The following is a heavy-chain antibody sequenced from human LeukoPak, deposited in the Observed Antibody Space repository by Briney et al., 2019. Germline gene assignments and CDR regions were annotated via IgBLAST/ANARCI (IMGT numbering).Heavy chain of an antibody. J-gene: IGHJ3*02. CDR1: GGTFSSYA. Sequence: SVKFSCKASGGTFSSYAISWVRQSPGQGLEWMGGIIPIFGTANYAQKLQGRVTITTYESTSTAYMELSSLRSEDTAVYYCARYSSSWRAFDIWGQGTMVTVSS. V-gene: IGHV1-69*05. CDR2: IIPIFGTA. CDR3: ARYSSSWRAFDI. D-gene: IGHD6-13*01.